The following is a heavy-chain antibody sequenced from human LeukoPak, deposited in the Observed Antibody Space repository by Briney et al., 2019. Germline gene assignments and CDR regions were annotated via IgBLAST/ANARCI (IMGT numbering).Heavy chain of an antibody. J-gene: IGHJ4*02. Sequence: QSGRSLRLSCAASGFTFDDYAMHWVRQAPGKGLEWVSGISWNSGSIGYADSVKGRFTISRDSAKNSLYLQMNSLRAEDTALYYCAKAQRYSSSSRIIDYWGQGTLVTVSS. D-gene: IGHD6-6*01. V-gene: IGHV3-9*01. CDR2: ISWNSGSI. CDR1: GFTFDDYA. CDR3: AKAQRYSSSSRIIDY.